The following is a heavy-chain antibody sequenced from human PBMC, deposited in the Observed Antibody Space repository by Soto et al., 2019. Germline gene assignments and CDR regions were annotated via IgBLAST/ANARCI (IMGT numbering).Heavy chain of an antibody. Sequence: QVQLQESGPGLVKPSQTLSLTCTVSGDSISSGNYYWNWIRQHQGKRLEWIGYIYNDGTIRYNPSLNLKSPVSISGATSKNQFSLNLLSVTAADTAVYYCARDRGFGMDVWGQGTTVTVSS. CDR2: IYNDGTI. J-gene: IGHJ6*02. CDR1: GDSISSGNYY. CDR3: ARDRGFGMDV. V-gene: IGHV4-31*01.